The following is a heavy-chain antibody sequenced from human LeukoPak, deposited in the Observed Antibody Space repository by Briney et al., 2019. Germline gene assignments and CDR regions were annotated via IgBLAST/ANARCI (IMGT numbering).Heavy chain of an antibody. CDR2: INHSGGT. Sequence: TSETLSLTCAVYGGSFSGYYWSWIRQPPGKGLEWNGEINHSGGTNYNPSLKSRVTISVDTSKNQFSLKLSSVTAADTAVYYCARDPRSSWYYLGWFDPWGQGTLVTVSS. D-gene: IGHD6-13*01. J-gene: IGHJ5*02. CDR3: ARDPRSSWYYLGWFDP. V-gene: IGHV4-34*01. CDR1: GGSFSGYY.